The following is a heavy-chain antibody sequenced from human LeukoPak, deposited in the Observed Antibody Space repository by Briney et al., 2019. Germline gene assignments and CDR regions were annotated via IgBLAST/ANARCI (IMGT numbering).Heavy chain of an antibody. CDR1: GYSFTSYW. D-gene: IGHD6-19*01. CDR2: FYPGDSDT. V-gene: IGHV5-51*01. Sequence: GESLKISCKGSGYSFTSYWIGWVRQMPGKGLEWMGIFYPGDSDTRYSPSFQGQVTISADKSISTAYLQWSSLKASDTAMYYCARHSPGPIAVAGIDYWGQGTLVTVSS. CDR3: ARHSPGPIAVAGIDY. J-gene: IGHJ4*02.